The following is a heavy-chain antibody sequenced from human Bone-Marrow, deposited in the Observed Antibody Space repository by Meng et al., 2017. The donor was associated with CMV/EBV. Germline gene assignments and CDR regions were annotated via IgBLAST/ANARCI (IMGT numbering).Heavy chain of an antibody. Sequence: GGSLRLSCAASGFTFSSYSMNWVRQAPGKGLEWVSSISSISSYIYYADSVKGRFTISRDNTKNSVYLQMNSLRAEDTAIYYCVRVLEDVVVVVPNYYYGMDAWGQGTAVPVSS. CDR3: VRVLEDVVVVVPNYYYGMDA. V-gene: IGHV3-21*01. CDR1: GFTFSSYS. J-gene: IGHJ6*01. CDR2: ISSISSYI. D-gene: IGHD2-15*01.